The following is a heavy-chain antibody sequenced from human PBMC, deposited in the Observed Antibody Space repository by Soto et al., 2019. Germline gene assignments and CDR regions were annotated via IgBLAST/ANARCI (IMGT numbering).Heavy chain of an antibody. V-gene: IGHV3-23*01. D-gene: IGHD6-19*01. J-gene: IGHJ4*02. CDR2: VSGSGSNT. CDR1: GFTFTSYA. Sequence: SCAASGFTFTSYAMTWVRQAPGKGLEWVSAVSGSGSNTFYADSVKGRFTISSDNSKNTLHLQMDSLRVEDTAVYFGAPIAVAPVDYWGQGTLVTVSS. CDR3: APIAVAPVDY.